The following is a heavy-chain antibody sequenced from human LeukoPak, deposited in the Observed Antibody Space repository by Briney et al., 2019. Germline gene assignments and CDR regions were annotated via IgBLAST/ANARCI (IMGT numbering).Heavy chain of an antibody. CDR2: ISYDGSNK. D-gene: IGHD3-3*01. V-gene: IGHV3-30*19. Sequence: GGSLRLSCAASGFIFSSYGMHWVRQAPGKGLEWVADISYDGSNKYYADSVKGRFTISRDNSKNTLYLQMNSLRAEDTAVYYCARAAPDDFWSGYYYYYYYYMDVWGKGTTVTVSS. J-gene: IGHJ6*03. CDR3: ARAAPDDFWSGYYYYYYYYMDV. CDR1: GFIFSSYG.